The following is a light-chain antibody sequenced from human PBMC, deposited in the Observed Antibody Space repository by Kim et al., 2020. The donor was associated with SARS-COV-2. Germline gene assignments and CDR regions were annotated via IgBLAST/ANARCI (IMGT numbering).Light chain of an antibody. CDR3: QSYDSSNWV. Sequence: GETVTISCTRSSGSIASNHVQWYQQRPGSAPTTVIYEDNQRPSGVPDRFSGSIDSSSNSASLTISGLKTEDEADYYCQSYDSSNWVFGGGTQLTVL. CDR1: SGSIASNH. V-gene: IGLV6-57*03. CDR2: EDN. J-gene: IGLJ3*02.